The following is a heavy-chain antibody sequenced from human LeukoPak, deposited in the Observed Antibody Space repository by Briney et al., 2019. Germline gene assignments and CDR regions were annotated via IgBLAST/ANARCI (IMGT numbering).Heavy chain of an antibody. V-gene: IGHV3-21*01. Sequence: GGPLRLSCAASGFTFSSYTMNWVRQAPGKGLEYVSSISSSSSHIYYADSVKGRFTISRDNTKSSLYPQMNSLRAEDMAVYYCARGYCGGDCYGDWGQGTLVTVSS. CDR3: ARGYCGGDCYGD. CDR1: GFTFSSYT. D-gene: IGHD2-21*02. J-gene: IGHJ1*01. CDR2: ISSSSSHI.